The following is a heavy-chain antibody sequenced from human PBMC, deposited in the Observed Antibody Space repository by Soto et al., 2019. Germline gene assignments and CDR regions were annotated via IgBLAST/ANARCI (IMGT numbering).Heavy chain of an antibody. CDR3: ARESDSPLYYDFWGGYPPDY. CDR1: GYTFTSYG. J-gene: IGHJ4*02. D-gene: IGHD3-3*01. V-gene: IGHV1-18*01. Sequence: ASVKVSCKASGYTFTSYGISWVRQAPGQGLEWMGWISAYNGNTNYAQKLQGRVTMTTDTSTSTAYMELRSLRSDETAVYYCARESDSPLYYDFWGGYPPDYWGRGTLVTVSS. CDR2: ISAYNGNT.